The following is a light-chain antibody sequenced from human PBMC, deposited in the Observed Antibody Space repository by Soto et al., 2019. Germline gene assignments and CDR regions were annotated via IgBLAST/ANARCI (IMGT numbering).Light chain of an antibody. Sequence: QSALTQPASVSGSPAQSITISCTGTSSDVGGYNYVSWYQHHPGKAPKLIIYEVSYRRSGVSHRFSGSKYGNTASLTISGLHADDEADYYCCSYTSTSPHVFGTGTKGTAL. CDR2: EVS. CDR1: SSDVGGYNY. CDR3: CSYTSTSPHV. V-gene: IGLV2-14*01. J-gene: IGLJ1*01.